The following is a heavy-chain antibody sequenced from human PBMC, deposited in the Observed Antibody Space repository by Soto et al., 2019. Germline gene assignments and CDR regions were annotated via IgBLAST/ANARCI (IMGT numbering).Heavy chain of an antibody. CDR3: ARANDYGDYYVKYCYYGMDV. V-gene: IGHV3-7*03. CDR1: GFTFSSYW. J-gene: IGHJ6*02. Sequence: EVQLVESGGGLVQPGGSLRLSCAASGFTFSSYWMSWVRQAPGKGLEWVANIKQDGSKKYYVDSVKGRFTISRDNAKNSLYLQMNSLRAEDTAVYYCARANDYGDYYVKYCYYGMDVWGQGTTVTVSS. CDR2: IKQDGSKK. D-gene: IGHD4-17*01.